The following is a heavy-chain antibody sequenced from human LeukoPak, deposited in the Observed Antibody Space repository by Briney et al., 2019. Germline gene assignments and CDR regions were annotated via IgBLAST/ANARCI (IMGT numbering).Heavy chain of an antibody. CDR2: ISWRSSDI. CDR1: GFTFSSYN. D-gene: IGHD6-13*01. Sequence: GGSLRLSCAASGFTFSSYNMKWVRQAPGKGLEWVSSISWRSSDIEYADSVKGRFTISRDSAKKSLYLQMNNLRAEDTAVYYCARVYSSSWYFGYLYIDVWGNGTTVTVSS. J-gene: IGHJ6*03. CDR3: ARVYSSSWYFGYLYIDV. V-gene: IGHV3-21*01.